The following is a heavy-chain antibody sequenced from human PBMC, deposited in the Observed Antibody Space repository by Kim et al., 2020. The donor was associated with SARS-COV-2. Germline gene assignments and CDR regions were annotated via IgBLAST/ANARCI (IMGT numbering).Heavy chain of an antibody. CDR2: ISSDGRAT. J-gene: IGHJ4*02. CDR3: GRGYSWSLDY. D-gene: IGHD1-26*01. V-gene: IGHV3-74*01. CDR1: GFTFSTYW. Sequence: GGSLRLSCAASGFTFSTYWMQWVRQAPGKGLVWVSRISSDGRATGYADSVKGRFTISRDNAKNTLYVQMNSLSAEDTAVYYCGRGYSWSLDYWGQGILVTVSS.